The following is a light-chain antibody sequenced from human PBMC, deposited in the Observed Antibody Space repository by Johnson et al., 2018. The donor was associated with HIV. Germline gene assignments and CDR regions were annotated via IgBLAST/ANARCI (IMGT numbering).Light chain of an antibody. V-gene: IGLV1-51*01. Sequence: QSVLTQPPSVSAAPGQKVTFSCSGSTSNIGNNDVSWYRHLPGTAPKLLIYDRNKRPSGIPDRFSGSKSGTSATLGITGLQTGDEADYYCGTWDSSLSVYVFGTGTKVTVL. CDR1: TSNIGNND. J-gene: IGLJ1*01. CDR2: DRN. CDR3: GTWDSSLSVYV.